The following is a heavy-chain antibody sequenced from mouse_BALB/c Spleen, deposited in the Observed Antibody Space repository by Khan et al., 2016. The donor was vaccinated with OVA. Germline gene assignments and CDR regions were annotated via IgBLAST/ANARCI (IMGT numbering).Heavy chain of an antibody. Sequence: EVQLQESGPGLVKPSQSLSLTCSVTGYSITSGYFWNWIRQFPGNTLEWMGYIRYDGNSNYNPSLKNRISITRDTSKNQFFLKLNSVTPEDTATYDCARGGSSGPAWFAYWGQGTLVTVSA. CDR1: GYSITSGYF. J-gene: IGHJ3*01. D-gene: IGHD3-1*01. CDR2: IRYDGNS. CDR3: ARGGSSGPAWFAY. V-gene: IGHV3-6*02.